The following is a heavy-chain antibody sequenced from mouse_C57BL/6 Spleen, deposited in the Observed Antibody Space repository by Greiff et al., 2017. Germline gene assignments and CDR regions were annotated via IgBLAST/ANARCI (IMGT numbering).Heavy chain of an antibody. CDR3: AREEFRRFHYFDY. V-gene: IGHV1-53*01. CDR1: GYTFTSYW. Sequence: VQLQQPGTELVKPGASVKLSCKASGYTFTSYWMHWVKQRPGQGLEWIGNINPSNGGTNYNEKFKSKATLTVDKSSRTADMQLSSLTSEDSAVYYCAREEFRRFHYFDYWGQGTTLTVSS. CDR2: INPSNGGT. J-gene: IGHJ2*01.